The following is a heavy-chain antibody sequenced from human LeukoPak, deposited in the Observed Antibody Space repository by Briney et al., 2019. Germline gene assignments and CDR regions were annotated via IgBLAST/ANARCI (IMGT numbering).Heavy chain of an antibody. CDR3: AREGHSSSHFDY. V-gene: IGHV4-34*01. CDR1: GGSFSGYY. D-gene: IGHD6-6*01. Sequence: SETLSLTCAVYGGSFSGYYWSWIRQPPGKGLEWIGEINRSGSTNYNPSLKSRVTISVDTSKNQFSLKLSSVTAADTAVYYCAREGHSSSHFDYWGQGTLVTVSS. J-gene: IGHJ4*02. CDR2: INRSGST.